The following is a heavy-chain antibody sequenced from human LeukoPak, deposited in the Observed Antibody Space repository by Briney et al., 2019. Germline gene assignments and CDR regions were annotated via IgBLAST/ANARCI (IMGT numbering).Heavy chain of an antibody. V-gene: IGHV4-38-2*01. J-gene: IGHJ4*02. CDR1: GYSISSGYY. CDR3: ARGHDYGGNDDY. D-gene: IGHD4-23*01. CDR2: IYHSGSI. Sequence: PSETLSLTCAVSGYSISSGYYWGWIRQPPGKGLEWIGSIYHSGSIYYNPSLKSRVTISVDTSKNQFSLKLSSVTAADTAVYYCARGHDYGGNDDYWGQGTLVTVSS.